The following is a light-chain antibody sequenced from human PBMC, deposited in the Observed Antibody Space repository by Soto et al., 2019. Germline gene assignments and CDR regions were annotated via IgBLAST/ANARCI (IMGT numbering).Light chain of an antibody. J-gene: IGKJ4*01. V-gene: IGKV3-20*01. CDR1: QSVSSSY. CDR3: QQYYT. CDR2: GAS. Sequence: EIVLTQSPGTLSLSPGERATLSCRASQSVSSSYLAWYQQKPGQAPRLLIYGASGRATGIPDRFSGSGSGTDFTLTISRLEPEDFAVYYCQQYYTFGGGTKVDIK.